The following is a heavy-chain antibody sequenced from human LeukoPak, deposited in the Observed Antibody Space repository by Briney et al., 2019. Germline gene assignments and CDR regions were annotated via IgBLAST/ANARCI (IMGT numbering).Heavy chain of an antibody. CDR3: AKGRQYSSGYYNSPPRGDAFDI. V-gene: IGHV3-23*01. J-gene: IGHJ3*02. CDR2: ISGSGGST. CDR1: GFTFSSYA. D-gene: IGHD3-22*01. Sequence: GGSLRLSCAASGFTFSSYAMSWVRQAPGKGLEWVSAISGSGGSTYYADSVKGRFTISRDNSKNTLCLQMNSLRAEDTAVYYCAKGRQYSSGYYNSPPRGDAFDIWGQGTMVTVSS.